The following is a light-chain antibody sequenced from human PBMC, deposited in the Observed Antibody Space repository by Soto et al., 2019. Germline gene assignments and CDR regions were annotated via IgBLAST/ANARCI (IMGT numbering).Light chain of an antibody. V-gene: IGKV3-15*01. CDR2: SAS. CDR1: QSVSDS. Sequence: EIVMTQSPATLSVSPGEGATLSCRASQSVSDSLAWYQQKPGQAPRVLIYSASTRATGIPARFSGSGSGTEFTLTISSLQSEDFAVYYCQQYNKWPKMFGQGTKVDIK. CDR3: QQYNKWPKM. J-gene: IGKJ1*01.